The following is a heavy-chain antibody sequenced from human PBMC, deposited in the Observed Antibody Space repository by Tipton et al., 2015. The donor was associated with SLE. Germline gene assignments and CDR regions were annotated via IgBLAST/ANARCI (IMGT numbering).Heavy chain of an antibody. CDR1: GGSISGYY. D-gene: IGHD6-13*01. CDR2: INHSGST. CDR3: ARGPGPIAPGRAFDI. J-gene: IGHJ3*02. Sequence: TLSLTCTVSGGSISGYYWSWIRQPPGKGLEWIGEINHSGSTNYNPSLKSRVTISVDTSKNQFSLKLSSVTAADTAVYYCARGPGPIAPGRAFDIWGQGTMVTVSS. V-gene: IGHV4-34*01.